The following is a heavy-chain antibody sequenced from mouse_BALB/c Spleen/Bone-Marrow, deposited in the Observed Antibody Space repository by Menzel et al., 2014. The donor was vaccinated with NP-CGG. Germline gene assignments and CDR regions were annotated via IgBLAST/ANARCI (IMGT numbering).Heavy chain of an antibody. Sequence: EVNVVESGGGLVKPGGSLKLSCAASGFTFSYYGMSWVRQSPEKRLEWVAEISSGGSYTYYPDTVTGRFTISRDNAQNTLYLEMSSLRSEDTAMYYCARDSSGYFDYWGLGTTLTVSS. V-gene: IGHV5-9-4*01. CDR3: ARDSSGYFDY. D-gene: IGHD3-1*01. CDR2: ISSGGSYT. CDR1: GFTFSYYG. J-gene: IGHJ2*01.